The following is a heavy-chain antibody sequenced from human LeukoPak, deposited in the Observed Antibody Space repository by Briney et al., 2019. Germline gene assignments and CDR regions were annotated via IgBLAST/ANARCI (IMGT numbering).Heavy chain of an antibody. CDR3: ARDGPTVVRGVLVY. CDR2: ISNDGSNK. CDR1: GFTFSNYD. V-gene: IGHV3-30-3*01. Sequence: PGRSLRLSCAASGFTFSNYDMHWVRQAPGKGLEWVAVISNDGSNKYYADSVKGRFTISRDNSKNTLYLQMNSLRAEDTAVYYCARDGPTVVRGVLVYWGQGTLVTVSS. D-gene: IGHD3-10*01. J-gene: IGHJ4*02.